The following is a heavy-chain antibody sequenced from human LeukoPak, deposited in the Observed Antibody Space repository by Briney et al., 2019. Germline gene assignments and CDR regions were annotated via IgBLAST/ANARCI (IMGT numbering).Heavy chain of an antibody. D-gene: IGHD3-16*01. V-gene: IGHV3-23*01. Sequence: GGSLRLSCAASGFTFSSYGMSWVRQAPGKGLEWVSAISGSGGSTYYADSVKGRFTISRDNSKNTLYLQMSSLRAEDTAVYYCAKAEYYSGWYYFDYWGQGTLVTVSS. CDR3: AKAEYYSGWYYFDY. J-gene: IGHJ4*02. CDR1: GFTFSSYG. CDR2: ISGSGGST.